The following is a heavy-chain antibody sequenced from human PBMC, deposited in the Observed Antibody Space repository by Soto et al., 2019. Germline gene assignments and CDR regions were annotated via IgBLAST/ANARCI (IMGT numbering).Heavy chain of an antibody. V-gene: IGHV1-46*01. J-gene: IGHJ4*02. CDR2: INPSGGST. CDR3: ARDPSPQRGYSYGIDY. D-gene: IGHD5-18*01. CDR1: GYTFTSYY. Sequence: GASVKVSCKASGYTFTSYYMHWVRQAPGQGLEWMGIINPSGGSTSYAQKFQGRVTMTRDTSTSTVYMELSSLRSEDTAVYYCARDPSPQRGYSYGIDYWGQGTLVTSPQ.